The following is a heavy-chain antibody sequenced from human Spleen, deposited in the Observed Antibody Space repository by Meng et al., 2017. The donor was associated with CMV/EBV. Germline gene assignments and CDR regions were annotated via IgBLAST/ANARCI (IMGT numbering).Heavy chain of an antibody. Sequence: GESLKISCAASGLTFSSYGMSWVRQAPGKGLEWVSSISSSSGYIYYTDSVKGRFTISRDNAKNSVFLQMNSLRGDDTAVYYCARDSHDYGDYEGWFDPWGQGTLVTVSS. CDR1: GLTFSSYG. CDR3: ARDSHDYGDYEGWFDP. CDR2: ISSSSGYI. J-gene: IGHJ5*02. D-gene: IGHD4-17*01. V-gene: IGHV3-21*01.